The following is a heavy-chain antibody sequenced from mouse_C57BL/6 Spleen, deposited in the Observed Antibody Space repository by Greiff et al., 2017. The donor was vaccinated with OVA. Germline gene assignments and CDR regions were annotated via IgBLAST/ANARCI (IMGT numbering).Heavy chain of an antibody. CDR1: GYTFTSYW. Sequence: QVHVKQPGAELVKPGASVKLSCKASGYTFTSYWMHWVKQRPGQGLEWIGMIHPNSGSTNYNEKFKSKATLTVDKSSSTAYMQLSSLTSEDSAVYYCARHGGFDYWGQGTTLTVSS. V-gene: IGHV1-64*01. CDR3: ARHGGFDY. CDR2: IHPNSGST. J-gene: IGHJ2*01.